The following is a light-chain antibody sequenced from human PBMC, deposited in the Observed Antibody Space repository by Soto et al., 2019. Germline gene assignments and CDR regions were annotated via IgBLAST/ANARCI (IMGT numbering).Light chain of an antibody. CDR1: QSISSH. Sequence: EIVLTQSPATLSLSPGERATLSCRASQSISSHLAWYQQKPGQAPRLLIYGASNRATGIPARFSGSGSGTDFILTISSLEAEDLVDYCCQQRINWPLTFGGGTKVEIK. CDR2: GAS. CDR3: QQRINWPLT. J-gene: IGKJ4*01. V-gene: IGKV3-11*01.